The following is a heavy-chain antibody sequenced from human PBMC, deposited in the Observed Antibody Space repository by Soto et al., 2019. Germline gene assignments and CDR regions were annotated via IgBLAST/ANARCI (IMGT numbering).Heavy chain of an antibody. CDR3: ARVSVGNIVVVPAAASFDY. D-gene: IGHD2-2*01. CDR1: GYTFTGYY. V-gene: IGHV1-2*02. CDR2: INPNSGGT. Sequence: GASVKVSCKASGYTFTGYYMHWVRQAPGQGLEWMGWINPNSGGTNYAQKFQGRVTMTRDTSISTAYMELSRLRSDDTAVYYCARVSVGNIVVVPAAASFDYWGQGTLVTVSS. J-gene: IGHJ4*02.